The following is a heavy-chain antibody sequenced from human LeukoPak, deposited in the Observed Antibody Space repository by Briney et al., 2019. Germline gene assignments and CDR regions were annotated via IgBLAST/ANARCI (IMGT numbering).Heavy chain of an antibody. Sequence: GGSLRLSCAASGFTFSSYAMSWVRQAPGKGLEWVSAISGSGGSTYYAGSVKGRFTISRDNSKNTLYLQMNSLRAEDTAVYYCAKALLGSSGYYVPLDYWGQGTLVTVSS. D-gene: IGHD3-22*01. V-gene: IGHV3-23*01. J-gene: IGHJ4*02. CDR2: ISGSGGST. CDR1: GFTFSSYA. CDR3: AKALLGSSGYYVPLDY.